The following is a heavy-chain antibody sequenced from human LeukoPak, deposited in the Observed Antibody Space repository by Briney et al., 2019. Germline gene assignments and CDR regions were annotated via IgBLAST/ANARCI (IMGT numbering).Heavy chain of an antibody. CDR3: ARDLSGSYYFDY. J-gene: IGHJ4*02. D-gene: IGHD1-26*01. Sequence: SGGSLRLSCAASGFTFSSYAMSWVRQAPGKGLEWVSAISGSGGSTYYADSVMGRFTISRDNAKNSLYLQMNSLRAEDTAVYYCARDLSGSYYFDYWGQGTLVTVSS. V-gene: IGHV3-23*01. CDR2: ISGSGGST. CDR1: GFTFSSYA.